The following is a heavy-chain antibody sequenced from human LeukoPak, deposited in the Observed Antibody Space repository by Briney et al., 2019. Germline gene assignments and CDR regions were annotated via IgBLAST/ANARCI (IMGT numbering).Heavy chain of an antibody. V-gene: IGHV3-49*03. J-gene: IGHJ4*02. CDR1: GFIFGDYA. Sequence: GGSLRLSCTASGFIFGDYAISWFRQAPGKGLEWVGLIRSNVHGGTTEYAASVKGRFTISRDDSKRIAYLQMNSLKTEDTALYYCTRLRSGYIDFWGQGTLVTVSS. CDR3: TRLRSGYIDF. D-gene: IGHD4-17*01. CDR2: IRSNVHGGTT.